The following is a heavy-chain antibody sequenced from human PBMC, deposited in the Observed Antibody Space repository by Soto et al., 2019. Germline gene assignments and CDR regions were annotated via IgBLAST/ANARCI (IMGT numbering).Heavy chain of an antibody. CDR3: ERDGYYDILTCYYDPYYYYGMAV. CDR2: INPNSGGT. D-gene: IGHD3-9*01. J-gene: IGHJ6*02. Sequence: SSVKVSCKASGYTFTGYYMHWVRQAPGQGLEWMGWINPNSGGTNYAQKFQGWVTMTRDTSISTAYMELSRLRSDDTAVYYCERDGYYDILTCYYDPYYYYGMAVRAQRTTVIVS. V-gene: IGHV1-2*04. CDR1: GYTFTGYY.